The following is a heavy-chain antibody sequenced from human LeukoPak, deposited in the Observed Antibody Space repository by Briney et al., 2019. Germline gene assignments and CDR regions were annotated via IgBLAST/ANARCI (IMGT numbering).Heavy chain of an antibody. D-gene: IGHD6-19*01. J-gene: IGHJ4*02. CDR1: GGSFSGYY. Sequence: SETLSLTCAVYGGSFSGYYWSWIRQPPGEGLEWIGEINHSGSTNYNPSLKSRVTISVDTSKNQFSLKLSSVTAADTAVYYCARVRQWLVGGPFDYWGQGTLVTVS. CDR3: ARVRQWLVGGPFDY. CDR2: INHSGST. V-gene: IGHV4-34*01.